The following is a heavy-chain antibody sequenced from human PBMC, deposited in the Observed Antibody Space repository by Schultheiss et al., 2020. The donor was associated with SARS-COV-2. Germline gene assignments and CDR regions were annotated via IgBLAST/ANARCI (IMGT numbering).Heavy chain of an antibody. D-gene: IGHD4-11*01. V-gene: IGHV3-15*01. CDR3: AKRVTDGRVEY. J-gene: IGHJ4*02. Sequence: GGSLRLSCAASGISFNYAWMNWVRQAPGKGLEWVALIRSTAGGGAADYPEPVKGRFTISKDDSKNMLYLQMDSLKSEDTAVYFCAKRVTDGRVEYWGQGTLVTVSS. CDR2: IRSTAGGGAA. CDR1: GISFNYAW.